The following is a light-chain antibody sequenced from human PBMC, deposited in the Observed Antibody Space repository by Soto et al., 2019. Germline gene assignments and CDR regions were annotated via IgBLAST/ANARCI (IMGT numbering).Light chain of an antibody. V-gene: IGLV1-47*01. J-gene: IGLJ2*01. Sequence: QSVLTQPPSTSGTPGQRVTISYSGSSSNIGSNHVYWYQQFPGMAPKLLMYRSDQRPTGVPDRFSGSKSGTSASLAISGLRSDDEADYYCSARDDSLSGVVFGGGTKLTVL. CDR1: SSNIGSNH. CDR2: RSD. CDR3: SARDDSLSGVV.